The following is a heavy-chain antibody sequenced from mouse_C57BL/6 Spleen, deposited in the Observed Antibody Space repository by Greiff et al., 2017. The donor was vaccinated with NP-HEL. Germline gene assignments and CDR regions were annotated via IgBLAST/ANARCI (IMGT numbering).Heavy chain of an antibody. V-gene: IGHV14-3*01. CDR1: GFNIKNTY. D-gene: IGHD2-14*01. CDR3: ARSPAYYRNDEDAMDY. Sequence: EVQLQQSVAELVRPGASVKLSCTASGFNIKNTYMHWVKQRPEQGLEWIGRIDPANGNTKYAPKFQGKATITADTSSNTAYLQLSSLTSEDTDIYYWARSPAYYRNDEDAMDYWGQGTSVTVSS. J-gene: IGHJ4*01. CDR2: IDPANGNT.